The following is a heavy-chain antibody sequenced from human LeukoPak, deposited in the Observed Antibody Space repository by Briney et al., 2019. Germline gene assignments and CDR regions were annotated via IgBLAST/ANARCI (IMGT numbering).Heavy chain of an antibody. Sequence: GSLILSCAASGFTFSSYWMHWVRQAPGKGLVWVSRINSDGSSTSYADSVKGRFTISRDNAKNTLYLQMNSLRADDTAVYYCARVQGHPPNGLDIWGQGTMVTVSS. D-gene: IGHD2-8*01. CDR2: INSDGSST. V-gene: IGHV3-74*01. J-gene: IGHJ3*02. CDR1: GFTFSSYW. CDR3: ARVQGHPPNGLDI.